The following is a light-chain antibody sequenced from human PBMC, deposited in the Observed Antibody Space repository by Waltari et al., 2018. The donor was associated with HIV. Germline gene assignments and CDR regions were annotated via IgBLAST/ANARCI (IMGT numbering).Light chain of an antibody. CDR3: GTWDRFLRVGV. CDR2: DDD. V-gene: IGLV1-51*01. CDR1: TSTTGSLF. J-gene: IGLJ2*01. Sequence: QPVLTQPPSMSAAPGQNITIACPVTTSTTGSLFLSLYQQLPGTAPKLLIYDDDKRPSGIPDRFSGSKSGTSATLGITGLQPGDEGDYHCGTWDRFLRVGVFGGGTKLTVL.